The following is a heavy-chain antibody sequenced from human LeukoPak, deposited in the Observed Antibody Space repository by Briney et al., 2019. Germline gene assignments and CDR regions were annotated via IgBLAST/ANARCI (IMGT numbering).Heavy chain of an antibody. CDR3: AKDFEPYMVRGVIPVGY. D-gene: IGHD3-10*01. V-gene: IGHV3-23*01. CDR2: ISGSGGST. CDR1: GFTFSSYA. J-gene: IGHJ4*02. Sequence: GGSLRLSCAASGFTFSSYAMSWVRQAPGKGLEWVSAISGSGGSTYYADSVKGRFTISRDNSKNTLYLQMNSLRAEDTAVYYCAKDFEPYMVRGVIPVGYWGQGTLVTVSS.